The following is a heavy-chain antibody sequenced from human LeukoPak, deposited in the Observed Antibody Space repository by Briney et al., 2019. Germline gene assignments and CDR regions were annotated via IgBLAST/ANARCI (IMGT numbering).Heavy chain of an antibody. D-gene: IGHD6-13*01. CDR3: AKDLGPGYSSSWYRPHYYYYGMDV. J-gene: IGHJ6*02. Sequence: GGSLRLSCAASEFTFSSYGMHWVRQAPGKGLEWVAVISYDGSNKYYADSVKGRFTTSRDNSKNTLYLQMNSLRAEDTAVYYCAKDLGPGYSSSWYRPHYYYYGMDVWGQGTTVTVSS. CDR1: EFTFSSYG. CDR2: ISYDGSNK. V-gene: IGHV3-30*18.